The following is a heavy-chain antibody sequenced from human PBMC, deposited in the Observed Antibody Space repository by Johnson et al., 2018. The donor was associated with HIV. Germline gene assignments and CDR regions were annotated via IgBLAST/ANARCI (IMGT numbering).Heavy chain of an antibody. J-gene: IGHJ3*02. CDR3: AKVSGGGIVRWDI. CDR2: IQYDGSDK. V-gene: IGHV3-30*02. Sequence: QMLLVESGGGVVRPGGSLRLSCAVSGFTFSDYYMSWIRQAPGKGLEWVTFIQYDGSDKSYADSVKGRFTISRDNSKNTLYLQMNSLRAEDTAVYYCAKVSGGGIVRWDIWGQGTMVTVSS. D-gene: IGHD3-10*01. CDR1: GFTFSDYY.